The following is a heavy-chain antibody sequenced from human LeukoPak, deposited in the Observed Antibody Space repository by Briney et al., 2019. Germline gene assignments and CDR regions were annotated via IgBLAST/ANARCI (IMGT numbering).Heavy chain of an antibody. CDR2: IYPGDSDT. CDR1: GYSFTSYW. D-gene: IGHD3-22*01. J-gene: IGHJ4*02. Sequence: GESLKISCKGSGYSFTSYWIGWVRQMPGKGLEWMGIIYPGDSDTRYSPSFQGQVTISADKSISTAYLQWSSLKASDTAMYYCARHLRGHYDSSGYYQDYWGQGTLVTVSS. V-gene: IGHV5-51*01. CDR3: ARHLRGHYDSSGYYQDY.